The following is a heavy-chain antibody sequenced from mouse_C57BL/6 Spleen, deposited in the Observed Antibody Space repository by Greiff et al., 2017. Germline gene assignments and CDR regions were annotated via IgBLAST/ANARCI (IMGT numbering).Heavy chain of an antibody. CDR1: GFTFSDYG. CDR2: ISSGSSTI. J-gene: IGHJ4*01. Sequence: EVQRVESGGGLVKPGGSLKLSCAASGFTFSDYGMHWVRQAPEKGLEWVAYISSGSSTIYYADTVKGRFTFSRDNAKNTLFLQMTSLRSEDTAMYYCARGGLYDYGYAMDYWGQGTSVTVSS. CDR3: ARGGLYDYGYAMDY. V-gene: IGHV5-17*01. D-gene: IGHD2-4*01.